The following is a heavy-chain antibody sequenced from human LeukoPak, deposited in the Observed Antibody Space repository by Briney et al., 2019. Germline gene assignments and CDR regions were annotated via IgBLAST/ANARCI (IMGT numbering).Heavy chain of an antibody. CDR1: GFTFSNKW. D-gene: IGHD6-19*01. CDR3: ARDVVDSSGWYYRWFDP. Sequence: GGSLRLSCEASGFTFSNKWMHWVRQTPGKGLMWVSRISPDGSVINYADSVSGRFTISRDNAKTTLYLQMNSLRDEYTAVYYCARDVVDSSGWYYRWFDPWGQGTLVTVSS. V-gene: IGHV3-74*01. CDR2: ISPDGSVI. J-gene: IGHJ5*02.